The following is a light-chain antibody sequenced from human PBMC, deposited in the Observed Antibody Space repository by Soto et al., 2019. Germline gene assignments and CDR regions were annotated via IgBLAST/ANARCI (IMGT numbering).Light chain of an antibody. Sequence: QSVLTQPASVSGSPGQPITISCTGTSSDVGGYNYVSWYQHHPGKAPKLIIYDVTNRPSGVSNPFSGSKSGNTASLTISGLQPEYEADYYCSSYTTSNTRQIVFGTGTKVTVL. CDR1: SSDVGGYNY. CDR3: SSYTTSNTRQIV. J-gene: IGLJ1*01. CDR2: DVT. V-gene: IGLV2-14*03.